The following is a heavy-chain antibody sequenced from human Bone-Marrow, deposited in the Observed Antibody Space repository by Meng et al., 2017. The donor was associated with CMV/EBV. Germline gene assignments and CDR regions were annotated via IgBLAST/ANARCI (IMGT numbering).Heavy chain of an antibody. CDR3: ASGIVVVNCYYYGMDV. V-gene: IGHV4-34*01. Sequence: SETLSLTCAVYGGSFSGYYWSWIRQPPGKGLEWIGEINHSGSTNYNPSLKSRVTISVDTSKNQFSLKLSSVTAADTAVYYCASGIVVVNCYYYGMDVWGQGTTVTVSS. CDR2: INHSGST. D-gene: IGHD3-22*01. CDR1: GGSFSGYY. J-gene: IGHJ6*02.